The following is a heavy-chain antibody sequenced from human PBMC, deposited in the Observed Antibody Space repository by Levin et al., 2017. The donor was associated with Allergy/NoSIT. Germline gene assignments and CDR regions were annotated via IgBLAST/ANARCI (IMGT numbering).Heavy chain of an antibody. CDR1: GFTFSSYA. D-gene: IGHD5-18*01. CDR2: ISYDGSNK. J-gene: IGHJ4*02. V-gene: IGHV3-30-3*01. CDR3: ARVMGVYIYGILDY. Sequence: GESLKISCAASGFTFSSYAMHWVRQAPGKGLEWVAVISYDGSNKYYADSVKGRFTISRDNSKNTLYLQMNSLRAEDTAVYYCARVMGVYIYGILDYWGQGTLVTVSS.